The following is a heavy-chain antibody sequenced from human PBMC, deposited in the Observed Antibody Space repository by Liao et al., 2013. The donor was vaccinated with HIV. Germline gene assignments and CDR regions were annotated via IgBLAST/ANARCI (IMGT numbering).Heavy chain of an antibody. CDR3: ARGRVQLLYPYFDN. CDR1: GGSFSAYY. V-gene: IGHV4-34*01. Sequence: QVQLQQWGAGLLKPSETLSLTCAVYGGSFSAYYWSWIRQPPGKGLEWIGEINHSGSTNYNPSLKSRVVISVDTSKNQFSLKLNTVTAADTAVYFCARGRVQLLYPYFDNWGPESWSPSL. D-gene: IGHD4-11*01. CDR2: INHSGST. J-gene: IGHJ4*01.